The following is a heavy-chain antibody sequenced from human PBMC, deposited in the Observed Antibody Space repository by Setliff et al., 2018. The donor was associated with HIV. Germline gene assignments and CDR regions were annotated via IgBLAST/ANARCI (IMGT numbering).Heavy chain of an antibody. Sequence: APVKVSCKASGYTFINYAMNWVRQAPGQGLEWMGWINTHTGSPTYAQAFTGRFVFSVDTSVSTAYLQISSLKAEDTAVYYCARALYGDYGGDINWFDPWGQGTLVTVSS. CDR3: ARALYGDYGGDINWFDP. CDR1: GYTFINYA. D-gene: IGHD4-17*01. CDR2: INTHTGSP. J-gene: IGHJ5*02. V-gene: IGHV7-4-1*02.